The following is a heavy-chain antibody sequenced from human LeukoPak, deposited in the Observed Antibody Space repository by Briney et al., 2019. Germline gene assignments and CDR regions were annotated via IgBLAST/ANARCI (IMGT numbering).Heavy chain of an antibody. CDR1: GDSVSSKKAG. V-gene: IGHV6-1*01. CDR2: TYYRSKWYY. CDR3: VRVASSGSWDGPGHYIDF. Sequence: SQTLSLTCAISGDSVSSKKAGWNWIRQSPSRGLEWLGRTYYRSKWYYDYALSVKSRMTINPDTSKNQFSLQLNSVTPEDTAVYYCVRVASSGSWDGPGHYIDFWGQGTLVTVSS. D-gene: IGHD6-25*01. J-gene: IGHJ4*02.